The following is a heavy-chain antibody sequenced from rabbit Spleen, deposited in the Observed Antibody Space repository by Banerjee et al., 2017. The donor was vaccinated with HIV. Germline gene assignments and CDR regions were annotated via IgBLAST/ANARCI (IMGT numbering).Heavy chain of an antibody. CDR2: IDTSDGDT. Sequence: QSLEESGGDLVKPGASLTLTCTASGFSFSYRQVMCWVRQAPGKGLEWIACIDTSDGDTDYANWPKGRFTISKTSSTTVTLQMTSLTAADTATYFCARNYVNAFDPWGPGTLVTVS. CDR3: ARNYVNAFDP. D-gene: IGHD1-1*01. CDR1: GFSFSYRQV. J-gene: IGHJ2*01. V-gene: IGHV1S40*01.